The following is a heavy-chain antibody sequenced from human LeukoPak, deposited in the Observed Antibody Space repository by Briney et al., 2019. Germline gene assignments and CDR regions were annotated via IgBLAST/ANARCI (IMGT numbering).Heavy chain of an antibody. V-gene: IGHV3-23*01. Sequence: PGGSLRLSCTASGFTLSTYGVSWVRQAPGKGLERVSGITGSGDKTYYVDSVKGRFTISRDNSQNTVYLQMNSLRAEDTAVYYCAKDRGYWGQGTLVTVSS. CDR3: AKDRGY. J-gene: IGHJ4*02. CDR2: ITGSGDKT. CDR1: GFTLSTYG.